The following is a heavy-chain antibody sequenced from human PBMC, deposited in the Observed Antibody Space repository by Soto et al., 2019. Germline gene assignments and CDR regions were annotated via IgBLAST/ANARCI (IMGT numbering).Heavy chain of an antibody. Sequence: PGGSLRLSCAASGFTFSSHAMGWLRQAPGTGPEWVAFVDGSGGDTSYADSVKGRFTISRDNSDNSLYLHMNSLRAEDTGRYFCAKEIFAAAYAATSAFDLGGQGPPVTVSS. CDR2: VDGSGGDT. CDR1: GFTFSSHA. D-gene: IGHD2-15*01. CDR3: AKEIFAAAYAATSAFDL. V-gene: IGHV3-23*01. J-gene: IGHJ4*02.